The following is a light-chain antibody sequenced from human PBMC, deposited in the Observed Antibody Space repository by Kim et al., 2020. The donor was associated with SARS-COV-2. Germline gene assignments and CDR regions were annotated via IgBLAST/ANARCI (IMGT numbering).Light chain of an antibody. Sequence: PASISGKSSQSLLHSNGYNYVEWYLQKPAQSPQLLIYLGCTRAAGVPDRFSGRGSGTDFTLKISRVEAEDVGVYYCMQALQTPPTFGQGTKVDIK. CDR1: QSLLHSNGYNY. CDR2: LGC. V-gene: IGKV2-28*01. J-gene: IGKJ1*01. CDR3: MQALQTPPT.